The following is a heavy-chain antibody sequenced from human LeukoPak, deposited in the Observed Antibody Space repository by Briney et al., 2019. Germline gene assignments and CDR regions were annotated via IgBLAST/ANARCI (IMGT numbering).Heavy chain of an antibody. CDR1: GGSFSGYY. CDR3: ARGRMITFGGVIVPGGY. Sequence: SETLSLTCAVYGGSFSGYYGSWIRQPPGKGLEWIGEINHSGSTNYNPSLKSRVTISVDTSKNQFSLKLSSVTAADTAVYYCARGRMITFGGVIVPGGYWGQGTLVTVSS. D-gene: IGHD3-16*02. J-gene: IGHJ4*02. V-gene: IGHV4-34*01. CDR2: INHSGST.